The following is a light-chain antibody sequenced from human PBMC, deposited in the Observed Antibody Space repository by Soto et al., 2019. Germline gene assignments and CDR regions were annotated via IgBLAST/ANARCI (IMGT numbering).Light chain of an antibody. CDR3: QHYNSYSPWT. J-gene: IGKJ1*01. CDR2: DAS. CDR1: HDIRNY. Sequence: DTQMSPCLASRAASVRARVTMTCQASHDIRNYLNWYQQRPGKAPNLLIYDASTLQSGVPSRFSGSGSGTQFTLTINSLQPDDFANYYCQHYNSYSPWTFGQGTKV. V-gene: IGKV1-5*01.